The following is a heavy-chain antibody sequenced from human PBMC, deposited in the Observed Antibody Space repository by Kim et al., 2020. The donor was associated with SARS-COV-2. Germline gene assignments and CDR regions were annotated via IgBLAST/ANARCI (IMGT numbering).Heavy chain of an antibody. V-gene: IGHV3-30*18. D-gene: IGHD3-22*01. Sequence: GGSLRLSCAASGFTFSSYGMHWVRQAPGKGLEWVAVISYDGSNKYYADSVKGRFTISRDNSKNTLYLQMNSLRAEDTAVYYCAKEHYYDSSGYPDYWGQGTLVTVSS. CDR2: ISYDGSNK. CDR1: GFTFSSYG. J-gene: IGHJ4*02. CDR3: AKEHYYDSSGYPDY.